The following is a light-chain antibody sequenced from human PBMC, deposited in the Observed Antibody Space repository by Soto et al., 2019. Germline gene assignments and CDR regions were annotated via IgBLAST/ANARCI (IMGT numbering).Light chain of an antibody. CDR2: VAS. CDR1: QDIRND. CDR3: QQLLSTSSYT. J-gene: IGKJ2*01. V-gene: IGKV1-6*01. Sequence: AIQMTQSPSSLSASVGDRVTITCRASQDIRNDLSWFQQKPGKAPRLLIYVASNSQSGVPSRFSGSGSGTDFTLTISSLQPEDFATYYCQQLLSTSSYTFGQGTKVDIK.